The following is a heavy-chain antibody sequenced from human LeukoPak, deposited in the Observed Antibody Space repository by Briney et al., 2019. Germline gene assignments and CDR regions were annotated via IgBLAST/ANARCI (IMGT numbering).Heavy chain of an antibody. CDR2: ISDNGGST. J-gene: IGHJ4*02. D-gene: IGHD6-25*01. CDR3: SKARLGTYYFDY. Sequence: PGGSLGLSCAASGFAFSSYTMAWVRQAPGKGLEWVSSISDNGGSTTYADSVKGQFIISRDNSKNTLYLQMNSLRAEDTAVYYCSKARLGTYYFDYWGQGTLVTVSS. CDR1: GFAFSSYT. V-gene: IGHV3-23*01.